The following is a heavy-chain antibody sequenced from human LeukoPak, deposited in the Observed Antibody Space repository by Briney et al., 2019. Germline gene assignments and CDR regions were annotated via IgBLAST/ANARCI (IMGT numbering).Heavy chain of an antibody. Sequence: SETLSLTCTVSGGSIRSYFWSWIRLAPGKGLEWIGYIYCSGSTNYNPSLKSRVTISLDTSKNQFSLRLSSVSAADTAVYYCARDRHKLVDIVAGILDYWGQGTLVTVSS. CDR1: GGSIRSYF. D-gene: IGHD5-12*01. CDR3: ARDRHKLVDIVAGILDY. V-gene: IGHV4-59*01. J-gene: IGHJ4*02. CDR2: IYCSGST.